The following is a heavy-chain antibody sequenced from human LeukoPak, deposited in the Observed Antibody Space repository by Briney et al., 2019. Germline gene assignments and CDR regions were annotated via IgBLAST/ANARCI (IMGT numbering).Heavy chain of an antibody. Sequence: GASVKVTCKASAYTFTVYYMHWVRQAPGQGLERMGWINGNTGVTHYAQKFQGRVTMTRDTSISTAYMELSRLRSDDTAVYYCARVNGGNSYDFDYWGQGTLVTVSS. D-gene: IGHD4-23*01. J-gene: IGHJ4*02. CDR1: AYTFTVYY. CDR2: INGNTGVT. V-gene: IGHV1-2*02. CDR3: ARVNGGNSYDFDY.